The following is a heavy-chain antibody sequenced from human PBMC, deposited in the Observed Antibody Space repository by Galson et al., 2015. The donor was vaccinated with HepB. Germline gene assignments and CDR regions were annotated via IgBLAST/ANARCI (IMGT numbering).Heavy chain of an antibody. D-gene: IGHD3-16*01. V-gene: IGHV5-10-1*01. J-gene: IGHJ6*02. CDR2: IDPVDSYT. Sequence: QSGAEVKKPGESLRISCKGSGYIFTGYYITWVRQMPGKGLEWMGRIDPVDSYTNYSPSFQGHATISVDKSITTAYLQWSSLKASGIAIYYCVRHGGGGRVDYSHFGMDVWGQGTTVTVSS. CDR3: VRHGGGGRVDYSHFGMDV. CDR1: GYIFTGYY.